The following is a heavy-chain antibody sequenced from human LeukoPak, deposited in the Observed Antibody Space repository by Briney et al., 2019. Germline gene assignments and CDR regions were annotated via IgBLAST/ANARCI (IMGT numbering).Heavy chain of an antibody. J-gene: IGHJ4*02. V-gene: IGHV3-23*01. Sequence: GGSLRLSCAASGFTFSSYAMSWVRQAPGKGLEWVSAISGSGGSTYYADSVKGRFTISRDNSKNTLYLQMNSLRAEDTAVYYCAKISYYDFWSGYNPPPYYFDYWGQGTLVTVSS. CDR3: AKISYYDFWSGYNPPPYYFDY. CDR1: GFTFSSYA. CDR2: ISGSGGST. D-gene: IGHD3-3*01.